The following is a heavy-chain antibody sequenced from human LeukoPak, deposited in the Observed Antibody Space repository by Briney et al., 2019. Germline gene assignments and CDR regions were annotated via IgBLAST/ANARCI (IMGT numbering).Heavy chain of an antibody. V-gene: IGHV1-69*04. CDR1: GGTFSSYA. Sequence: SVKLSCKASGGTFSSYAISWVRQAPGQGLEWMGRIIPILGIANYAQKFQGRVTITADKSTSTAYMELSSLRSEDTAVYYCATEYRSCYDYWGQGTLVTVSS. D-gene: IGHD2-15*01. CDR2: IIPILGIA. J-gene: IGHJ4*02. CDR3: ATEYRSCYDY.